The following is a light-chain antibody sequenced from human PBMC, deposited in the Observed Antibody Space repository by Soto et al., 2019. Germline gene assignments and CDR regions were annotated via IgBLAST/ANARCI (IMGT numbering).Light chain of an antibody. Sequence: QSVLTQPPSASGTPGQRVTISCSGSSSNIGSNTVNWYQQLPGTAPKLLIYSNSHRPSGVPDRFSGSKSGTSASLAISGLQSEDEADYYCAACDDSLNGVVFGGGTKLTVL. CDR1: SSNIGSNT. V-gene: IGLV1-44*01. CDR2: SNS. CDR3: AACDDSLNGVV. J-gene: IGLJ2*01.